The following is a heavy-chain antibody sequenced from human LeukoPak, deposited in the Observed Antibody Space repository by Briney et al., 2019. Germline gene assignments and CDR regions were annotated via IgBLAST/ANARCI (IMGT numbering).Heavy chain of an antibody. CDR1: GFTFSSYA. CDR2: ISGSGGST. CDR3: AKRLSYYYYYMDV. Sequence: GGSLRLSCAASGFTFSSYAMSWVRRAPGKGLGWVSAISGSGGSTYYADSVKGRFTISRDNSKNTLYLQMNSLRAEDTAVYYCAKRLSYYYYYMDVWGKGTTVTVSS. V-gene: IGHV3-23*01. D-gene: IGHD2-21*02. J-gene: IGHJ6*03.